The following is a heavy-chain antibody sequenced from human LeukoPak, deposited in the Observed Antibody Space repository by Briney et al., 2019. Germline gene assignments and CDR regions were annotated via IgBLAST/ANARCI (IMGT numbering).Heavy chain of an antibody. CDR2: INSDGSST. CDR3: ARERNLGSSGWYFFDY. D-gene: IGHD6-19*01. V-gene: IGHV3-74*01. CDR1: GFTFSSYW. Sequence: PGGSLRLSCAASGFTFSSYWMHWVRQAPGKGLVWVSRINSDGSSTSYADSVKGRFTISRDNYKNTLYLQMNSLRAEDTAVYYCARERNLGSSGWYFFDYWGQGTLVTVSS. J-gene: IGHJ4*02.